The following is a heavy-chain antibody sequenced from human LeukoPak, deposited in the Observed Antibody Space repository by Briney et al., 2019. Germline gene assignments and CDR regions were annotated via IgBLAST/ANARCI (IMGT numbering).Heavy chain of an antibody. CDR1: GFTVSSNF. V-gene: IGHV3-53*01. D-gene: IGHD1-26*01. J-gene: IGHJ4*02. CDR3: AREGGEWELLRTFDY. CDR2: IYSGGST. Sequence: GGSLRLSCAASGFTVSSNFLSWVRQAPGKGLEWVSLIYSGGSTDYTDSVKGRFTISRDNSKNTLFLQMNSLRAEDTAVYYCAREGGEWELLRTFDYWGQGTLVTVSS.